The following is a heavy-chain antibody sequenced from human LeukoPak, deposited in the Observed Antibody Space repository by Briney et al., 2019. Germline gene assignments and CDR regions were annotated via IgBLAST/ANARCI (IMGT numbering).Heavy chain of an antibody. V-gene: IGHV4-59*08. D-gene: IGHD6-19*01. CDR1: GGSFSGYY. CDR2: IYYSGST. J-gene: IGHJ4*02. CDR3: ARARYSSLAFDY. Sequence: SETLSLTCAVYGGSFSGYYWSWIRQPPGKGLEWIGYIYYSGSTNYNPSLKSRVTISVDTSKNQFSLKLSSVTAADTAVYYCARARYSSLAFDYWGQGTLVTVSS.